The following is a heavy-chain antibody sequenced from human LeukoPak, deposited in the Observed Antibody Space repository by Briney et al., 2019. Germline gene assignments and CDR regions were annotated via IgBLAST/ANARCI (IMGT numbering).Heavy chain of an antibody. CDR1: GLTFSGYD. Sequence: GGSLRLSCAASGLTFSGYDMFWVRQATGKGLEWVSGIGTTGDTYYAGSVKGRFTISRENARNSLYLQMNSLIAGDTAVYYCARSTIAVAYGMDVWGQGITVTVSS. D-gene: IGHD6-19*01. CDR3: ARSTIAVAYGMDV. CDR2: IGTTGDT. V-gene: IGHV3-13*04. J-gene: IGHJ6*02.